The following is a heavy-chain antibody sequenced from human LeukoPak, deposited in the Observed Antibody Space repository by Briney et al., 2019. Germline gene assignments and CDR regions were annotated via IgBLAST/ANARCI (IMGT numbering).Heavy chain of an antibody. D-gene: IGHD1-14*01. J-gene: IGHJ6*02. CDR3: ARDGKFIPYDMDV. V-gene: IGHV1-46*01. Sequence: ASVKVSCKASGYTFTSYYMHWVRQAPGQGLEWMGIINPSGGSTSYAQKFQGRVTMTRDTSTSTVYKELSSLRSDDTAVYYCARDGKFIPYDMDVWGQGTTVTVSS. CDR2: INPSGGST. CDR1: GYTFTSYY.